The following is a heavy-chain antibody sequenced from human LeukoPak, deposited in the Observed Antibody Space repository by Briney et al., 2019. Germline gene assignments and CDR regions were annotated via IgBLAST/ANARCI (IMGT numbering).Heavy chain of an antibody. CDR2: IYTSGST. Sequence: PSETLSLTCTVSGGSISSYYWGWIRQPAGKGLEWIGRIYTSGSTNYNPSLKSRVTMSVDTSKNQFSLKLSSVTAADTAVYYCARDRLGGSGSYNWFDPWGQGTLVTVSS. CDR3: ARDRLGGSGSYNWFDP. J-gene: IGHJ5*02. D-gene: IGHD3-10*01. V-gene: IGHV4-4*07. CDR1: GGSISSYY.